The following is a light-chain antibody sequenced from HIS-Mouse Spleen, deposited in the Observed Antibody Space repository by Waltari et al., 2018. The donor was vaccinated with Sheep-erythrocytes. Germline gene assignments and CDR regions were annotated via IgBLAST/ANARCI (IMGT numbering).Light chain of an antibody. Sequence: QSALTQPRSVSGSPGQSVTISCTGTSSDVCGYNYFSWYQQHPGKAPNLMIYDVSKRPSGVPDRFSGSKSGNTASLTISGLQAEDEADYYCCSYAGSYNHVFATGTKVTVL. CDR2: DVS. V-gene: IGLV2-11*01. CDR3: CSYAGSYNHV. J-gene: IGLJ1*01. CDR1: SSDVCGYNY.